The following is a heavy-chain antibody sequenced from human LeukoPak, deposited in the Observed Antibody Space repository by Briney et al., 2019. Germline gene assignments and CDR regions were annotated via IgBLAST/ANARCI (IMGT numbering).Heavy chain of an antibody. CDR2: IWYDGSNK. CDR3: ARAMTTVTLLGYYYGMDV. CDR1: GFTFSSYG. J-gene: IGHJ6*02. V-gene: IGHV3-33*01. D-gene: IGHD4-17*01. Sequence: PGRSLRLSCAASGFTFSSYGMHWVSQAPGKGLEWVAVIWYDGSNKYYADSVKGRFTISRDNSKNTLYLQMNSLRAEDTAVYYCARAMTTVTLLGYYYGMDVWGQGTTVTVSS.